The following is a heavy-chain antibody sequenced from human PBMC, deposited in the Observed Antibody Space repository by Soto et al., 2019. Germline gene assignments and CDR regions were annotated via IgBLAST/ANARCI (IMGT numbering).Heavy chain of an antibody. CDR3: ARGATYYYGSGSLPVGYYFDY. J-gene: IGHJ4*02. Sequence: SETLSLTCAVYGGSFSGYYWSWIRQPPGKGLEWIGETNHSGSTNYNPSLKSRVTISVDTSRNQFSLKLSSVTAADTAVYYCARGATYYYGSGSLPVGYYFDYWGQGTLVTVSS. V-gene: IGHV4-34*01. CDR2: TNHSGST. D-gene: IGHD3-10*01. CDR1: GGSFSGYY.